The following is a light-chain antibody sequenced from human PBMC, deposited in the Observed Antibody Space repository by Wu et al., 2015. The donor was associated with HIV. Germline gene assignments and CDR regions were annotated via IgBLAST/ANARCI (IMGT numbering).Light chain of an antibody. CDR2: GPS. V-gene: IGKV3-15*01. J-gene: IGKJ4*01. CDR3: QQYNYWPS. Sequence: EVVLTQSPATLSVSPGDSATLSCRASQSVSPNLAWYQQKPGQAPRLLIYGPSTRATGVPARFTGSGSGTDFTLTITSLQSEDFAVYFCQQYNYWPSFGGRDQGGAQ. CDR1: QSVSPN.